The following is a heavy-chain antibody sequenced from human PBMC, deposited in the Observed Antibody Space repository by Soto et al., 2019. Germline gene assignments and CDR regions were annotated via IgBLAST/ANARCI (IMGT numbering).Heavy chain of an antibody. D-gene: IGHD1-26*01. V-gene: IGHV3-21*01. CDR1: GFTFSSYS. CDR2: ISSSSSYI. Sequence: GGSLRLSCAASGFTFSSYSMNWVRQAPGKGLEWVSSISSSSSYIYYADSVKGRFTISRDNAKNSLYLQMNSLRAEDTAVYYCASDYLNGDSSAFDIWGQGTMVTVSS. J-gene: IGHJ3*02. CDR3: ASDYLNGDSSAFDI.